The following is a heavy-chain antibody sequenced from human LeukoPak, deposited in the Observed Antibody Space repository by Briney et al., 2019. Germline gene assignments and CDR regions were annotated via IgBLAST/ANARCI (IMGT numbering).Heavy chain of an antibody. Sequence: GGSLRLSCAASGFTFSSYGMHWVRQAPGKGLEWVAVISYDGSNEYYADSVKGRFTISRDNSKNTLYLQMNSLRAEDTAVYYCAKVANSGSYYSDYWGQGTLVTVSS. CDR2: ISYDGSNE. V-gene: IGHV3-30*18. D-gene: IGHD1-26*01. CDR3: AKVANSGSYYSDY. CDR1: GFTFSSYG. J-gene: IGHJ4*02.